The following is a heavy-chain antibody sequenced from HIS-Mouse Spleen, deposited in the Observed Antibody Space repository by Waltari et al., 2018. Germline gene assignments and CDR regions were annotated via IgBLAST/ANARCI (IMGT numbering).Heavy chain of an antibody. J-gene: IGHJ2*01. D-gene: IGHD6-13*01. CDR3: ARESPYSSSWYDWYFDL. Sequence: QLQLQESGPGLVKPSETLSLTCTVSGGSISSSSYYWGWIRQPPGKGLEWIGSIDYSGSTYYNPSRKSRVTISVDTSTNKFSLKLSSVTAAGTAVYYCARESPYSSSWYDWYFDLWGRGTLVTVSS. CDR1: GGSISSSSYY. V-gene: IGHV4-39*07. CDR2: IDYSGST.